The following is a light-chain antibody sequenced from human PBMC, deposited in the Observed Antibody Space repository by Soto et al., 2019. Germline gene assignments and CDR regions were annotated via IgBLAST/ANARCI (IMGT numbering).Light chain of an antibody. CDR2: EVS. V-gene: IGLV2-14*01. Sequence: QSALTQPASVSGSPGQSITISCTGTSSDVGGYNYVSWYQQHPGKAPKLMIYEVSNRPSGVSNRFSGSKSGNTASLTISGLQSEDEADYYCSSYTSSSTPHVVFGGGTKVTVL. CDR3: SSYTSSSTPHVV. CDR1: SSDVGGYNY. J-gene: IGLJ2*01.